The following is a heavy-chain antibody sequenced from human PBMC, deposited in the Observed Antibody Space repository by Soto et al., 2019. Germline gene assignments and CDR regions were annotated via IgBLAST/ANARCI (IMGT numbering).Heavy chain of an antibody. Sequence: SETLSLTCTVSGGSISSSSYYWGWIRQPPGKGLEWIGSIYYSGSTYYNPSLKSRVTISVDTSKNQFSLKLSSVTAADTAVYYCARQTEWELWYYFDYWGQGTLVTVSS. V-gene: IGHV4-39*01. J-gene: IGHJ4*02. CDR2: IYYSGST. CDR1: GGSISSSSYY. CDR3: ARQTEWELWYYFDY. D-gene: IGHD1-26*01.